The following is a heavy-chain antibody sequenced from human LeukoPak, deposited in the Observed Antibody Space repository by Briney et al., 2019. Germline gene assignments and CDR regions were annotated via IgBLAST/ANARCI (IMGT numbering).Heavy chain of an antibody. CDR3: ARGRDLLWFGELPPKGFDY. J-gene: IGHJ4*02. V-gene: IGHV4-34*01. Sequence: SETLSLTCAVYGGSFSGYYWGWIRQPPGKGLEWIGEINHSGSTNYNPSLKSRVTISVDTTKNQFSLKLSSVTAADTAVYYCARGRDLLWFGELPPKGFDYWGQGTLVTVSS. D-gene: IGHD3-10*01. CDR2: INHSGST. CDR1: GGSFSGYY.